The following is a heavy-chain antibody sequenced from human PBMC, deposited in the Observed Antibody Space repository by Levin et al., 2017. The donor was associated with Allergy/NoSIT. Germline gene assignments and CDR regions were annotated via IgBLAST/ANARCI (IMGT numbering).Heavy chain of an antibody. J-gene: IGHJ4*02. Sequence: ASVKVSCKASGYTFTSYGISWVRQAPGQGLEWMGWISAYNGNTNYAQKLQGRVTMTTDTSTSTAYMELRSLRSDDTAVYYCAREPDPHIVVVTAIQFDYWGQGTLVTVSS. CDR1: GYTFTSYG. D-gene: IGHD2-21*02. CDR2: ISAYNGNT. CDR3: AREPDPHIVVVTAIQFDY. V-gene: IGHV1-18*01.